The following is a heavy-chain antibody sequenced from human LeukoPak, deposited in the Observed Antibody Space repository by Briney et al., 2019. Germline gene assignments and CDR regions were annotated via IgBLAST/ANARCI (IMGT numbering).Heavy chain of an antibody. CDR1: GVSVSSGSYY. CDR3: AREADGGVVIIN. Sequence: SETLSLTCTVSGVSVSSGSYYWSWIRQPPGKGLEWIGYIYYSGSTNYNPSLKSRVTISVDTSKNQFSLKLSSVTAADTAVYYCAREADGGVVIINWGQGTLVTVSS. V-gene: IGHV4-61*01. CDR2: IYYSGST. J-gene: IGHJ4*02. D-gene: IGHD3-3*01.